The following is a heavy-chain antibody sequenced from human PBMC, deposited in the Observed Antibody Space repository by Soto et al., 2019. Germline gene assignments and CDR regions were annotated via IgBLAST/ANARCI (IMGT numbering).Heavy chain of an antibody. D-gene: IGHD3-3*01. Sequence: GGSLRLSCAASGFTFSSYGMHWVRQAPGKGLEWVAVISYDGSNKYYADSVKGRSTISRDNSKNTLYLQMNSLRAEDTAVYYCAKDIRIGVVPPYYFDYWGQGTLVTVSS. J-gene: IGHJ4*02. CDR2: ISYDGSNK. CDR1: GFTFSSYG. CDR3: AKDIRIGVVPPYYFDY. V-gene: IGHV3-30*18.